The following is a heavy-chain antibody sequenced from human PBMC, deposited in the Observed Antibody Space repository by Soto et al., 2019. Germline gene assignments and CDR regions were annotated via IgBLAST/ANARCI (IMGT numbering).Heavy chain of an antibody. CDR2: INDRGSI. CDR3: ARESHDILTGPPWVWYFDL. CDR1: GGSFSGYY. Sequence: QVQLQQWGAGPLRPLETLSLTCGVSGGSFSGYYWAWVRQSPGKGLEGIGEINDRGSINYNPSLKCRVSLSVATSKSHYSLNLRSVTAADTAVYYCARESHDILTGPPWVWYFDLWGRGTLVTVSS. D-gene: IGHD3-9*01. J-gene: IGHJ2*01. V-gene: IGHV4-34*01.